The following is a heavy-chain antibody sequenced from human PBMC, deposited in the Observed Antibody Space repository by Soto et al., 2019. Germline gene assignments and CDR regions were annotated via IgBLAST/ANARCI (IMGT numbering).Heavy chain of an antibody. D-gene: IGHD3-22*01. CDR3: ARGHSYDSSGYTYYYYYGMDV. Sequence: GGSLRLSCAASGFTFSSYGMHWVRQAPGKGLEWVAVIWYDGSNKYYADSVKGRFTISRDNSKNTLYLQMNSLRAEDTAVYYCARGHSYDSSGYTYYYYYGMDVWGQGTTVTVSS. J-gene: IGHJ6*02. CDR1: GFTFSSYG. V-gene: IGHV3-33*01. CDR2: IWYDGSNK.